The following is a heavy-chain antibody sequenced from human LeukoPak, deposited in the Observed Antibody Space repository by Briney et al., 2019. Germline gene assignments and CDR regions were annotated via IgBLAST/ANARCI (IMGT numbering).Heavy chain of an antibody. J-gene: IGHJ4*02. Sequence: GGSLRLSCAASEFSVGSNYMTWVRQTPGKGLEWVSLIYSGGSTYYADSVKGRFTISRDNSKNTLYLQMNSLRAEDTAVYYCARDPMVRGVFDYWGQGTPVTVSS. CDR2: IYSGGST. CDR1: EFSVGSNY. D-gene: IGHD3-10*01. V-gene: IGHV3-66*01. CDR3: ARDPMVRGVFDY.